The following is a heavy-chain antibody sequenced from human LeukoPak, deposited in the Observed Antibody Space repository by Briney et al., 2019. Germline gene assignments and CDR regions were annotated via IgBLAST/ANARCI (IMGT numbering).Heavy chain of an antibody. Sequence: TGGSLRLSCAASGFTFSSYWMSWVRQAPGKGLEWVANIKQEGSEKYYVDSVKGRFTISRDNAKNSLYLQMNSLRAEDTAVYYCARSRYQLLFDYWGQGTLVTVSS. CDR3: ARSRYQLLFDY. J-gene: IGHJ4*02. D-gene: IGHD2-2*01. CDR1: GFTFSSYW. CDR2: IKQEGSEK. V-gene: IGHV3-7*01.